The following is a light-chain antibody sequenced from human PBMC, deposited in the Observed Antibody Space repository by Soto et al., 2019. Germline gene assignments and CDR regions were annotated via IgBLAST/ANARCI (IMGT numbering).Light chain of an antibody. CDR1: QDLGHF. CDR3: QQYDSLPWT. Sequence: DIQMTQSPSSLSSSIGDRVTITCQASQDLGHFFNWFQQRPGKAPKLLIYDASSLEIGAPSRFSGHGPGRRFTFTITSLQPEDSATYYCQQYDSLPWTFGQGTKVEMK. V-gene: IGKV1-33*01. CDR2: DAS. J-gene: IGKJ1*01.